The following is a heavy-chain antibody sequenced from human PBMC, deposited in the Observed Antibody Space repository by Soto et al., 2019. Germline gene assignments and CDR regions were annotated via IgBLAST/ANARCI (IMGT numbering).Heavy chain of an antibody. CDR1: GGSISSGGYY. J-gene: IGHJ4*02. D-gene: IGHD3-3*01. CDR2: IYYSGST. Sequence: QVQLQESGPGLVKPSQTLSLTCTVSGGSISSGGYYWSWIRQHPGKGLEWIGYIYYSGSTYYNPSLKIRVTISLDMSKNQFSLKLSSVTAADTAVYYCARSLPDYDFWSGPDYWGQGTLVTVSS. CDR3: ARSLPDYDFWSGPDY. V-gene: IGHV4-31*03.